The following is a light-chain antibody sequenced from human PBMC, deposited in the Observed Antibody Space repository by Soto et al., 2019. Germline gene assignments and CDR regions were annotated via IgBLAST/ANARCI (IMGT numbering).Light chain of an antibody. CDR3: QHANSFPIS. J-gene: IGKJ5*01. CDR1: QGISTW. Sequence: DIQMTQSPYSVSASVGDRVTITCRASQGISTWLAWYQQKPWKAPKLLIYGAYSLKSGVPSRFSGSASGTYFTLTISNLHPEDSATYYCQHANSFPISFGQGTRLEIK. V-gene: IGKV1D-12*01. CDR2: GAY.